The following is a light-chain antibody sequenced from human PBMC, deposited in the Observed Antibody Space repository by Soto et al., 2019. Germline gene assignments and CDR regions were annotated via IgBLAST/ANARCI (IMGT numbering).Light chain of an antibody. CDR1: QSVSSN. CDR3: QHYNNLTPEGLT. Sequence: EIVMTQSPATLSVSPGERATLSCRASQSVSSNLAWYQQKPGQAPRLLIYGASTRATGIPARFSGSGSGTEFTLTISSLQSEDFEVYYCQHYNNLTPEGLTFGGGTKGEIK. CDR2: GAS. V-gene: IGKV3-15*01. J-gene: IGKJ4*01.